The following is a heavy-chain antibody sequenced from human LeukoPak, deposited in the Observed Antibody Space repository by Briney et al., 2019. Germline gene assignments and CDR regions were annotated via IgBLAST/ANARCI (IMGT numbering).Heavy chain of an antibody. V-gene: IGHV4-39*02. Sequence: SETLSLTCTVSGGSISSSSHYWGWIRRPPGKGLEWIGSIYYSGSTNYNPSLKSRVTISVDTSKNHFSMKLSSVTAADTAVYYCARSYNWNYNYWGQGTLVTVSS. D-gene: IGHD1-7*01. CDR3: ARSYNWNYNY. J-gene: IGHJ4*02. CDR1: GGSISSSSHY. CDR2: IYYSGST.